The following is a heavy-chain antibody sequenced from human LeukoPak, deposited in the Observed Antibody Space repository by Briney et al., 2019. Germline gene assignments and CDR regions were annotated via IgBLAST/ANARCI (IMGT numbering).Heavy chain of an antibody. D-gene: IGHD2/OR15-2a*01. Sequence: YYADFVKGRFTISRDNSKSTVYLQMNSLRTEDTAVYYCAKDRVSPGFNWFDPWGQGTLVTVSP. CDR3: AKDRVSPGFNWFDP. J-gene: IGHJ5*02. V-gene: IGHV3-23*01.